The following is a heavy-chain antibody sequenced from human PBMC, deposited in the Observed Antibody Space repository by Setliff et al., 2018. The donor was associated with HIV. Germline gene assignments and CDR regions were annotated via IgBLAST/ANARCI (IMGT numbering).Heavy chain of an antibody. CDR3: ARAAAYYYGSGSYNWFDP. Sequence: ASVKVSCKASGYTFTSYGISWVRQAPGQGLEWMGWISDYNGNTNYAQKLQGRVTMTTDTSTSTAYMELRSLRSDDTAVYYCARAAAYYYGSGSYNWFDPWGQGTLVTVSS. CDR2: ISDYNGNT. J-gene: IGHJ5*02. V-gene: IGHV1-18*01. D-gene: IGHD3-10*01. CDR1: GYTFTSYG.